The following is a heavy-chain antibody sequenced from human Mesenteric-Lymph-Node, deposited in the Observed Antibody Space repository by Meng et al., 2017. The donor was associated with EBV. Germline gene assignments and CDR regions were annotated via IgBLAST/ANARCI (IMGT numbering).Heavy chain of an antibody. CDR3: ARDRGYSSSCDH. V-gene: IGHV1-8*01. D-gene: IGHD2-2*01. CDR1: GYAFNNFD. CDR2: MNPNNGNT. Sequence: QVQLVQSRAEVKKPGASVKVSCKAAGYAFNNFDIIWVRQATGQGLEWMGWMNPNNGNTGYAQKFQGRVTMTRNSAISTAYMELSSLTSEDTALYYCARDRGYSSSCDHWGQGTLVTVSS. J-gene: IGHJ4*02.